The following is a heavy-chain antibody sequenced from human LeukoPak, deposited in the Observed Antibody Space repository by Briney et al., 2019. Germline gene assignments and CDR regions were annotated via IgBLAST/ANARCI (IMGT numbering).Heavy chain of an antibody. J-gene: IGHJ4*02. CDR2: ISYDGSNK. D-gene: IGHD1-26*01. CDR3: AREQRSGNYDY. CDR1: GFTFSSYG. V-gene: IGHV3-30*03. Sequence: GGSLRLSCAASGFTFSSYGMHWVRQAPGKGLEWVAVISYDGSNKYYADSVKGRFTISRDNSKNTLYLQMNSLRAEDTAVYYCAREQRSGNYDYWGQGTLVTVSS.